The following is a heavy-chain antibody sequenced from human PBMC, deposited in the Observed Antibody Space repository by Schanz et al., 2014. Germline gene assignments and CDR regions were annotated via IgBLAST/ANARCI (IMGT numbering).Heavy chain of an antibody. CDR3: ARKMKLGVYGGKGHDSLDI. V-gene: IGHV3-23*04. CDR2: FDAHDGRA. CDR1: GFSFGNYG. Sequence: EVQLVESGGGLVKPGGSLRLSCEASGFSFGNYGMSWVRQAPGKGLEWVSGFDAHDGRAYYADSAKGRFTISRDNAKNTLYLQMNTLRAEDTAVYYCARKMKLGVYGGKGHDSLDIWGQGTMVTVSS. D-gene: IGHD4-17*01. J-gene: IGHJ3*02.